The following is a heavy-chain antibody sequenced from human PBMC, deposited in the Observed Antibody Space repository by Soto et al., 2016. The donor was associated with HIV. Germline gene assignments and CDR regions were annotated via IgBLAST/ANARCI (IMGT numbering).Heavy chain of an antibody. Sequence: EVQLLESGGGLVQPGGSLRLSCAASGFSFSTYAMSWVRQAPGKGLEWVASISGSGSSTYYADSVKGRFTISRDNSKNTLHLQMNSLRAEDTAVYYCTKDLPGRPVGARGRDYFDYVGPGNPGHRLL. J-gene: IGHJ4*02. CDR1: GFSFSTYA. CDR3: TKDLPGRPVGARGRDYFDY. D-gene: IGHD1-26*01. V-gene: IGHV3-23*01. CDR2: ISGSGSST.